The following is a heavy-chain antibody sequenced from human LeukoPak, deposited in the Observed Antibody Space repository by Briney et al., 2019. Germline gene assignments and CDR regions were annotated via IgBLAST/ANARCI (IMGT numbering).Heavy chain of an antibody. CDR1: GGSVSSGFHY. D-gene: IGHD3-9*01. V-gene: IGHV4-61*01. CDR2: MYSSGST. CDR3: AREFAGYYDILTGYYSGYGMDV. Sequence: SETLSLTCTVSGGSVSSGFHYWSWFRQPPGKGLEWIRYMYSSGSTKYNPSLKGRVTISVDTSKNQFSLKLSSVTAADTAVYYCAREFAGYYDILTGYYSGYGMDVWGQGTTVTVSS. J-gene: IGHJ6*02.